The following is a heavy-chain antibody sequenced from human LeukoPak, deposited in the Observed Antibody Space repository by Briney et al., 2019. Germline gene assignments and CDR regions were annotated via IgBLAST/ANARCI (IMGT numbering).Heavy chain of an antibody. Sequence: GASVKVSCKASGYTFTSYGISWVRQAPGQGLEWMGWISAYNGNTNYAQKPQGRVTMTTDTSTSTAYMELRSLRSDDTAVYYCARDWGIVGATTTADYWGQGTLVTVSS. D-gene: IGHD1-26*01. CDR1: GYTFTSYG. CDR2: ISAYNGNT. V-gene: IGHV1-18*01. CDR3: ARDWGIVGATTTADY. J-gene: IGHJ4*02.